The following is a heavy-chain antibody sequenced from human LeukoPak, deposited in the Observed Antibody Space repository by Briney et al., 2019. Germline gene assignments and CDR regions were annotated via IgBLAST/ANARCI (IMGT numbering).Heavy chain of an antibody. V-gene: IGHV1-2*02. CDR3: ARDLSAVGAGPLGMDV. Sequence: GASVKVSCKASGYTFTGYYMHWVRQAAGQGLEWMGWINPNSGGTNYAQKFQGRVTMTRDTSISTAYMELSRLRSDDTAVYYCARDLSAVGAGPLGMDVWGKGTTVTVSS. J-gene: IGHJ6*04. D-gene: IGHD1-26*01. CDR2: INPNSGGT. CDR1: GYTFTGYY.